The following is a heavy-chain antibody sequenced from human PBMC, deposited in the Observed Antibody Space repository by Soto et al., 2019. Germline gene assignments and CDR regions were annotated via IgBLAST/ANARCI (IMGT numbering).Heavy chain of an antibody. J-gene: IGHJ4*02. V-gene: IGHV4-34*01. D-gene: IGHD1-1*01. CDR1: GGSFSGYF. CDR3: VRGPYNYNSRYFDC. Sequence: SETLSLTCTVSGGSFSGYFWTWIRQPPGKGLEWLAEINHSGITNYNPSVESRVSMSVDTSKNQFSLRLYSVTAADTAVYYCVRGPYNYNSRYFDCWGQGTLVTVSS. CDR2: INHSGIT.